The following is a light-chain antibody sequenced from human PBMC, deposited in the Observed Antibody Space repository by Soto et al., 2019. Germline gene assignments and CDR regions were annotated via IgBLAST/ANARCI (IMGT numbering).Light chain of an antibody. CDR2: TDN. J-gene: IGLJ3*02. CDR1: RSNIGRNT. CDR3: AAWDDSLNGPV. V-gene: IGLV1-44*01. Sequence: QLVLTQPPSASGTPGQRVSISCSGSRSNIGRNTANWYQQLPGTAPKLLIHTDNQRPSGVSDRFSGSKSGTSASLAISELQSEDEADYYCAAWDDSLNGPVLGGGTKLTVL.